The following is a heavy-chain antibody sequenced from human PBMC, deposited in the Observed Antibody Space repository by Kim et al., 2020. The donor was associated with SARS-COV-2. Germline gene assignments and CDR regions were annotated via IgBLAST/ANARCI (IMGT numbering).Heavy chain of an antibody. D-gene: IGHD4-17*01. CDR3: ARTHQDHDYGDYVDY. J-gene: IGHJ4*02. CDR1: GGSISSSNW. V-gene: IGHV4-4*02. Sequence: SETLSLTCAVSGGSISSSNWWSWVRQPPGKGLEWIGEIYHSGSTNYNPSLKSRVTISVDKSKNQFSLKLSSVTAADTAVYYCARTHQDHDYGDYVDYWGQGTLVTVSS. CDR2: IYHSGST.